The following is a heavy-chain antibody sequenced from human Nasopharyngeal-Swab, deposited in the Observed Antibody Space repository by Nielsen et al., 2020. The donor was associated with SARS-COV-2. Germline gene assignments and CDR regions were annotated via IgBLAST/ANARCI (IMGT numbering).Heavy chain of an antibody. CDR1: GGSISSYY. V-gene: IGHV4-59*13. D-gene: IGHD6-19*01. J-gene: IGHJ4*02. CDR2: IYYSGST. Sequence: SETLSLTCTVSGGSISSYYWSWIRQPPGKGLKWIGYIYYSGSTNYNPSLKSRVTISVDTSKNQFSLKLSSVTAADTAVYYCARVGRQWLVQVDYWGQGTLVTVSS. CDR3: ARVGRQWLVQVDY.